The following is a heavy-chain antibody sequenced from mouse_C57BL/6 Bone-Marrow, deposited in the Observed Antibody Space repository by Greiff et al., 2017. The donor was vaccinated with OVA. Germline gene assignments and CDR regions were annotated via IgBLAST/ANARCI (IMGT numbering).Heavy chain of an antibody. J-gene: IGHJ2*01. CDR1: GYTFTSYW. CDR2: IDPSDSYP. CDR3: ARSGTAQSYFDY. D-gene: IGHD3-2*02. V-gene: IGHV1-69*01. Sequence: QVQLQQPGAELVMPGASVKLSCKASGYTFTSYWMHWVKQRPGQGLEWIGEIDPSDSYPNYNQKFKGKSTLTVDKSSSTAYMQLSSLTSEDSAVYYCARSGTAQSYFDYWGQGTTLTVSS.